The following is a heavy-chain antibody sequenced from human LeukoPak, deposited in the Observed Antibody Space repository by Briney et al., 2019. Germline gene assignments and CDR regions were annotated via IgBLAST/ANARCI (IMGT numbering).Heavy chain of an antibody. CDR2: IYTSGST. CDR1: GGSFSNYF. D-gene: IGHD6-19*01. V-gene: IGHV4-4*09. J-gene: IGHJ5*02. CDR3: AKSGSSGWYDWFDP. Sequence: SETLSLTCTVSGGSFSNYFWSWIRQPPGKGLEWIGYIYTSGSTNYNPTLKSRVTISVDTSKNQFSLKLSSVTAADTAVYYCAKSGSSGWYDWFDPWGQGTLVIVSS.